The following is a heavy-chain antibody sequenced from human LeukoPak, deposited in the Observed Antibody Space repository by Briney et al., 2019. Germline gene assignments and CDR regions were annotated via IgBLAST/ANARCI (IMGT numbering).Heavy chain of an antibody. Sequence: GGSLRLSCAASGFTFSSYSMNWVRQAPGKGLEWVSSISSSSSYIYYADSVKGRFTISRDNAKNSLYLQMNSLRAEDTAVYYCAREFFGYYDSSGPTLGIDYWGQGTLVTVSS. J-gene: IGHJ4*02. D-gene: IGHD3-22*01. CDR3: AREFFGYYDSSGPTLGIDY. CDR1: GFTFSSYS. CDR2: ISSSSSYI. V-gene: IGHV3-21*01.